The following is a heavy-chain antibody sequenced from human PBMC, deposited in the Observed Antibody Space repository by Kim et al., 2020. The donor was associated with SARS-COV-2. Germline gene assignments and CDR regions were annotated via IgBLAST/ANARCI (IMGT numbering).Heavy chain of an antibody. D-gene: IGHD2-21*02. Sequence: QKSRGRVTIPRDPSASTAYMDMSSLRSEDTAVYYCARESPSIGDGAFDIWGQGTMVTVSS. CDR3: ARESPSIGDGAFDI. J-gene: IGHJ3*02. V-gene: IGHV1-3*01.